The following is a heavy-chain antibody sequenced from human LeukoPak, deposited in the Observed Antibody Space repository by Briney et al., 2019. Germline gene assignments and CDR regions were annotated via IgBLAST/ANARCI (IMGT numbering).Heavy chain of an antibody. J-gene: IGHJ4*02. Sequence: GGSLRLSCAASGFTFSSYSMNWVRQAPGKGLEWVSSISSSSSYIYYADSVKGRFTISRDNAKNSLYLQMNSLRAEDTAVYYCARDHSSGWPDYFDYWGQGTLVTVSS. CDR2: ISSSSSYI. V-gene: IGHV3-21*01. D-gene: IGHD6-19*01. CDR3: ARDHSSGWPDYFDY. CDR1: GFTFSSYS.